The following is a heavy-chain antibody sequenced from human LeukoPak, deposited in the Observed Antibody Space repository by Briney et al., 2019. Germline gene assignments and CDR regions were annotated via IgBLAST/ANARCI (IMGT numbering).Heavy chain of an antibody. Sequence: SETLSLTCSVSGDSITNYNYHWGWIRQPPGKGLEWIGRLYNTGSTDNTDSNPSLQSRVTISADTSMNQIFLRLASATAADTAVYYCARDFGAGSYRYGMDVWGQGTTVTVSS. CDR1: GDSITNYNYH. CDR3: ARDFGAGSYRYGMDV. V-gene: IGHV4-39*07. CDR2: LYNTGSTDNT. J-gene: IGHJ6*02. D-gene: IGHD3-10*01.